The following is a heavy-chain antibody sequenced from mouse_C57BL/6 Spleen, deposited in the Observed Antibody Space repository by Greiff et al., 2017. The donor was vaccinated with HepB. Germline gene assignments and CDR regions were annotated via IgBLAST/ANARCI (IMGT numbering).Heavy chain of an antibody. CDR2: IYPGDGDT. D-gene: IGHD1-1*01. V-gene: IGHV1-82*01. CDR1: GYAFSSSW. J-gene: IGHJ4*01. CDR3: ARYYGSSYDYAMDY. Sequence: QVQLQQSGPELVKPGASVKISCKASGYAFSSSWMNWVKQRPGKGLEWIGRIYPGDGDTNYNGKFKGKATLTADKSSSTAYMQLSSLTSEDSAVYFFARYYGSSYDYAMDYWGQGTSVTVSS.